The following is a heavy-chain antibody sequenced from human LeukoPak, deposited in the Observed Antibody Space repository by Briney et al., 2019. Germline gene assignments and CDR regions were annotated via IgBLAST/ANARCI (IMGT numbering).Heavy chain of an antibody. D-gene: IGHD2-2*01. J-gene: IGHJ5*02. V-gene: IGHV3-30*03. CDR3: PGKVVPAASGLRGFDP. CDR2: ISYDGSNK. Sequence: GGSVRLSCAASGFTFSSYGMHWVRQAPGKGLEWVAVISYDGSNKYYADSVKGRFTISRDNSKNTLYLQMNSLRAEDTAVYGPPGKVVPAASGLRGFDPWGQGTLVTVSS. CDR1: GFTFSSYG.